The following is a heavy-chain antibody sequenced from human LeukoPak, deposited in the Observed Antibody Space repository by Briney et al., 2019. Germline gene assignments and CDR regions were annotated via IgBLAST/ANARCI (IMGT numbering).Heavy chain of an antibody. Sequence: GRSLRLSCAASGFTFSSYAMHWVRQAPGKGLGWVAVISYDGSNKYYADSVKGRFTISRDNSRNTLYLQMNSLRAEDTAVYYCARDPRYYYDSSGYDFYFDYWGQGTLVTVSS. J-gene: IGHJ4*02. CDR2: ISYDGSNK. V-gene: IGHV3-30-3*01. CDR3: ARDPRYYYDSSGYDFYFDY. D-gene: IGHD3-22*01. CDR1: GFTFSSYA.